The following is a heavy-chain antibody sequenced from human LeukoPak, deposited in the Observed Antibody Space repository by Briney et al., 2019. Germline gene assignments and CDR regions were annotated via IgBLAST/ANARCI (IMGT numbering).Heavy chain of an antibody. D-gene: IGHD1-1*01. V-gene: IGHV4-59*02. CDR3: AREGTAGTNLNWFDS. CDR1: GFTVSSNY. CDR2: IHYSGNT. J-gene: IGHJ5*01. Sequence: AGGSLRLSCAASGFTVSSNYMSWIRQPPGKGLEWIGYIHYSGNTNYNPSLKSRVTISVDTSKNQFSLKVSSVTAADTAVYYCAREGTAGTNLNWFDSWGQGTLVTVSS.